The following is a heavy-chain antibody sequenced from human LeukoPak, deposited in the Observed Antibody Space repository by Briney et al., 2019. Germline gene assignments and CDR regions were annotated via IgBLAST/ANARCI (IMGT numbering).Heavy chain of an antibody. CDR2: IKQDGSEK. V-gene: IGHV3-7*01. J-gene: IGHJ6*03. D-gene: IGHD2-15*01. CDR1: GFTFSSYW. Sequence: GGSLRLSCAASGFTFSSYWMSWVRQAPGKGLEWVANIKQDGSEKYYVDSVKGRFTISRDNAKNSLYLQMNSLRAEDTAVYYCARGVVALLVYYYMDVWGKGTTVTVSS. CDR3: ARGVVALLVYYYMDV.